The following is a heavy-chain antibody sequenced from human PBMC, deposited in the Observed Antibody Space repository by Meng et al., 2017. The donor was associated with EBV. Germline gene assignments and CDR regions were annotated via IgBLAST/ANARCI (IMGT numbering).Heavy chain of an antibody. J-gene: IGHJ4*02. CDR3: AKVNQLLGGNDY. V-gene: IGHV3-23*01. CDR2: ISGSGGST. CDR1: GFTFSSYA. D-gene: IGHD1-26*01. Sequence: LLESGGGLVQPGGSLGLSCAASGFTFSSYAMSWVRQAPGKGLEWVSAISGSGGSTYYADSVKGRFTISRDNSKNTLYLQMNSLRAEDTAVYYCAKVNQLLGGNDYWGQGTLVTVSS.